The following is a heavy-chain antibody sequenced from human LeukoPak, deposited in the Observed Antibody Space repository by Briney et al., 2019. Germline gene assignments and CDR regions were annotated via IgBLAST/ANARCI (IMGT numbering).Heavy chain of an antibody. Sequence: PSGTLSLTCAVSGYSISSGYYWGWIRQPPGKGLGWIGSVYHSGSTYYNPSLKSRVTISVDTSKNQFSLKLSSVTAADTAVYYCARHGNYYDTSQSDPWGQGTLVTVSS. CDR1: GYSISSGYY. V-gene: IGHV4-38-2*01. D-gene: IGHD3-22*01. J-gene: IGHJ5*02. CDR3: ARHGNYYDTSQSDP. CDR2: VYHSGST.